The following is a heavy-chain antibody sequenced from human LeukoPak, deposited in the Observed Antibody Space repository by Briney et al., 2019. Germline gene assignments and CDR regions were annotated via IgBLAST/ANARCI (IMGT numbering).Heavy chain of an antibody. Sequence: QSGGSLRLSCAASGFIFSNYGIHWVRQAPGKGLEWVAFIRYDGSNKYYADSVKGRFTISRDSSKNTLYLQMNSLRAEDTAVYYCARNWELDYWGQGTLVTVSS. D-gene: IGHD1-26*01. CDR1: GFIFSNYG. CDR3: ARNWELDY. J-gene: IGHJ4*02. CDR2: IRYDGSNK. V-gene: IGHV3-30*02.